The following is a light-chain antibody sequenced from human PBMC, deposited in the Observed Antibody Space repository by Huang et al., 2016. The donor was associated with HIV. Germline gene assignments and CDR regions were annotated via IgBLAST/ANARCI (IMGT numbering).Light chain of an antibody. Sequence: EIVLTQSPGTLSLSPGERAALSCRASEGIRSYYVAWYQQKPGQAPRLLIYAASSRATGIPDRVSGSGSVTDFTLTISRLEPEDFAVYYCQHYGPTPSWTFGQGTKVEIK. V-gene: IGKV3-20*01. J-gene: IGKJ1*01. CDR3: QHYGPTPSWT. CDR2: AAS. CDR1: EGIRSYY.